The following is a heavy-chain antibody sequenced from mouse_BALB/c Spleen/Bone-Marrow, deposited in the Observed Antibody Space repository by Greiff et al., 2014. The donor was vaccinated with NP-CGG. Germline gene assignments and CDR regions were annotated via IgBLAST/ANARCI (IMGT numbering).Heavy chain of an antibody. D-gene: IGHD2-4*01. V-gene: IGHV1S137*01. J-gene: IGHJ3*01. CDR2: ISTYYGDA. Sequence: VQLVESGAELVRPGVSVKISYKGSGYTFTDYAMHWVKQSHAKSLEWIGVISTYYGDASYNQKFKGKATMTVDKSSSTAYMELARLTSEDSAIYYCARDYDYGFAYWGQGTLVTVSA. CDR3: ARDYDYGFAY. CDR1: GYTFTDYA.